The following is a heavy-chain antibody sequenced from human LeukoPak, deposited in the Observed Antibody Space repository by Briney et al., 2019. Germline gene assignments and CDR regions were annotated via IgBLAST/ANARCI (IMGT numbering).Heavy chain of an antibody. CDR2: IYPGDSDT. Sequence: GESLKISCKGSGYSFTDNWIGWVRQMPGKGLEWMGIIYPGDSDTRYSPSFQGQVTISAEKSISTAYLQWSSLKASDTAMYYCARHGLGYCSGASCQNFDYWGQGTLVTVSS. CDR1: GYSFTDNW. D-gene: IGHD2-15*01. V-gene: IGHV5-51*01. J-gene: IGHJ4*02. CDR3: ARHGLGYCSGASCQNFDY.